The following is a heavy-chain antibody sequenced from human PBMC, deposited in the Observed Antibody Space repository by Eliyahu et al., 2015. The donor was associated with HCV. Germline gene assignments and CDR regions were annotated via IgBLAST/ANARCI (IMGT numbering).Heavy chain of an antibody. Sequence: QVTLRESGPALVKPTQTLTLTCALSGFSLNXGKMCVTWIRQPPGKALEWLARIDWEDDKYFNTSLKTRLTISKDTSGNQVVLTMTNMDPVDTATYYCARSSPGYTYAYDYWGQGTLVTVSS. D-gene: IGHD5-18*01. CDR2: IDWEDDK. CDR3: ARSSPGYTYAYDY. J-gene: IGHJ4*02. CDR1: GFSLNXGKMC. V-gene: IGHV2-70*15.